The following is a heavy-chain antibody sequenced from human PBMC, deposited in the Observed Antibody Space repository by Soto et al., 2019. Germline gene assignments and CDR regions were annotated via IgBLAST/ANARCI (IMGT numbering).Heavy chain of an antibody. Sequence: GPTVGNATQTLTLTCPFSGFSLSTSGMRVSWIRQPPGKALEWLARIDWDDDKFYSTSLKTRLTISKDTSKNQVVLTMTNMDPVDTATYYCARIRGGSYGYYYFDYWGPGTLVTVSS. CDR3: ARIRGGSYGYYYFDY. V-gene: IGHV2-70*04. J-gene: IGHJ4*02. CDR2: IDWDDDK. CDR1: GFSLSTSGMR. D-gene: IGHD5-18*01.